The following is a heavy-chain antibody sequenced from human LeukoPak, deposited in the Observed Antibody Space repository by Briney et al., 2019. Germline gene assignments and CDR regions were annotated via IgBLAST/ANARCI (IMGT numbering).Heavy chain of an antibody. J-gene: IGHJ6*03. Sequence: ASVKVSRKASGYIFTNFGISWVRQARGQGLEWMGWISGYNGNTKYVQKFQGRVTMTTDTSTSTAYMELRSLRSEDTAVYYCTIVVVNLPSDYYYYYMDVWGKGTTVTVSS. CDR1: GYIFTNFG. CDR3: TIVVVNLPSDYYYYYMDV. CDR2: ISGYNGNT. D-gene: IGHD3-22*01. V-gene: IGHV1-18*01.